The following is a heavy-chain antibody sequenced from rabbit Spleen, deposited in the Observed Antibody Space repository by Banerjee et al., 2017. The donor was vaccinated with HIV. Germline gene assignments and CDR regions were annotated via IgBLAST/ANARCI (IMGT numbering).Heavy chain of an antibody. CDR1: GFDFSSSYD. CDR2: IGTGVGDT. Sequence: PGASLTLTCKASGFDFSSSYDMCWVRQAPGKGLEWIACIGTGVGDTDYANWPKGRFTISKASSTTVTLQMTSLTAADTATYFCARESLADYFNLWGPGTLVTVS. CDR3: ARESLADYFNL. V-gene: IGHV1S40*01. D-gene: IGHD5-1*01. J-gene: IGHJ4*01.